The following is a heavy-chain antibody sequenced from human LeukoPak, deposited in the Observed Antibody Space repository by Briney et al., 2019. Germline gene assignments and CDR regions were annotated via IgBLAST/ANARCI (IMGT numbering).Heavy chain of an antibody. CDR3: ARAGRRDFWSGDHWYFDL. CDR1: GGTFSSYA. D-gene: IGHD3-3*01. V-gene: IGHV1-69*01. CDR2: IIAMFGTV. Sequence: PVKVSCKDSGGTFSSYAISWVRQAPGQGLEWMGGIIAMFGTVHYAQKFQGRVTITADESTSTVYMELSSLRSEDTAVYYCARAGRRDFWSGDHWYFDLWGRGTLVTVSS. J-gene: IGHJ2*01.